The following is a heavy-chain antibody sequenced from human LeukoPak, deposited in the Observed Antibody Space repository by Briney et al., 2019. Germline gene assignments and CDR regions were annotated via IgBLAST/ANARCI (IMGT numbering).Heavy chain of an antibody. V-gene: IGHV3-53*01. J-gene: IGHJ4*02. CDR1: GFTVRSNY. Sequence: GGSLRLSCAASGFTVRSNYMSWVRQAPGKGLEWVSVIYSGGSTYYADSVKGRFTIPRDNSKNTLYLQMNSLRAEDTAVYYCASRDGYNYVRDYWGQGTLVTISS. D-gene: IGHD5-24*01. CDR3: ASRDGYNYVRDY. CDR2: IYSGGST.